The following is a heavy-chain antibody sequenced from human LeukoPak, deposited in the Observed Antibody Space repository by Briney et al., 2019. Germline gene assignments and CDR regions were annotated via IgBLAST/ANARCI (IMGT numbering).Heavy chain of an antibody. D-gene: IGHD6-19*01. CDR3: AKYLAGGWSYIDC. J-gene: IGHJ4*02. V-gene: IGHV3-23*01. CDR2: ITGRGDNT. CDR1: GFTFSSNH. Sequence: GGSLRLSCAASGFTFSSNHMSWVRQAPGKGLGWVSGITGRGDNTYYTESVKGRFTISRDNSKNTLYLEMNSLRAEDTAVYYCAKYLAGGWSYIDCWGQGTLVTVSS.